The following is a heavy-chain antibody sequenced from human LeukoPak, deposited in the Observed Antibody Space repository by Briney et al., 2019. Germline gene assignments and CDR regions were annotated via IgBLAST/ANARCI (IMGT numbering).Heavy chain of an antibody. J-gene: IGHJ4*02. CDR2: ISYDGSNK. V-gene: IGHV3-30-3*01. D-gene: IGHD2-2*01. Sequence: GGSLRLSCAASGFTFSSYAMHWVRQAPGKGLEWVAVISYDGSNKYYADSVKGRFTISRDNSKNTLYLQMNSLRAEDTAVYYCARDRDIVVVPAAILDYWGQGTLVTVSS. CDR3: ARDRDIVVVPAAILDY. CDR1: GFTFSSYA.